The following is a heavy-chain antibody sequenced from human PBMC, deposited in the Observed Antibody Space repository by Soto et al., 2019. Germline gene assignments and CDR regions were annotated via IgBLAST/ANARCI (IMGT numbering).Heavy chain of an antibody. Sequence: PSETLSLTCTVSAGSISSGRYYCSSIRQHPGKGLEWIEYIYYSGRTYYNPSLKSRVTISVDTSKNQFSLKLSSVTAADTAVYYCARDHRYSYGYGLYCYYGMDVWGQGTPVTVSS. J-gene: IGHJ6*02. CDR1: AGSISSGRYY. D-gene: IGHD5-18*01. V-gene: IGHV4-31*03. CDR2: IYYSGRT. CDR3: ARDHRYSYGYGLYCYYGMDV.